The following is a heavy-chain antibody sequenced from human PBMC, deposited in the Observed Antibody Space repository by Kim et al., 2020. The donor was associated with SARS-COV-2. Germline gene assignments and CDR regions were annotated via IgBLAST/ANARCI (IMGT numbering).Heavy chain of an antibody. J-gene: IGHJ6*02. Sequence: ADTVKGRFTISRDNAKNTLYLQMNSLRAEDTAVYYCARRPRNYYYYGMDVWGQGTTVTVSS. CDR3: ARRPRNYYYYGMDV. V-gene: IGHV3-74*01. D-gene: IGHD7-27*01.